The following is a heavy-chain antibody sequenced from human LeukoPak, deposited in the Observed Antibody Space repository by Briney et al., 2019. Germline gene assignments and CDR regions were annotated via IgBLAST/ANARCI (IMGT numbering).Heavy chain of an antibody. CDR1: GFTFFSYA. D-gene: IGHD2-2*02. CDR2: ISSGAEAT. V-gene: IGHV3-64*01. Sequence: GRSLRLSCAPSGFTFFSYAMQWVRQAPGEGLEYVTGISSGAEATYYANSVKERFVISRDNSRNMVYLQMGSLRAEDTAVYYCARADCSSSSCYTVAYWGPGTLVTVSS. CDR3: ARADCSSSSCYTVAY. J-gene: IGHJ4*02.